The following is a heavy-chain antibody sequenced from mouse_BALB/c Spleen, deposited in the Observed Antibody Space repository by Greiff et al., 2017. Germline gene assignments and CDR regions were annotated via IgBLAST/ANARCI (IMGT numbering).Heavy chain of an antibody. J-gene: IGHJ4*01. Sequence: EVKLMESGGGLVKPGGSLKLSCAASGFTFSSYTMSWVRQTPEKRLEWVATISSGGSYTYYPDSVKGRFTISRDNAKNTLYLQMSSLKSEDTAMYYCTRVLDSSRAMDYWGQGTSVTVSS. CDR1: GFTFSSYT. CDR2: ISSGGSYT. D-gene: IGHD3-2*01. CDR3: TRVLDSSRAMDY. V-gene: IGHV5-6-4*01.